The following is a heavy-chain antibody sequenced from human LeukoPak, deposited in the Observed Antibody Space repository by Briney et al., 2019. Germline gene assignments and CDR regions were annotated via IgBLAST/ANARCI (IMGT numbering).Heavy chain of an antibody. CDR1: GGSFSGYY. J-gene: IGHJ6*02. CDR3: ARGPRVDTAMAYYYYYGMDV. Sequence: SETLSLTCAVYGGSFSGYYWSWIRQPPGKGLERIGEINHSGSTNYNPSLKSRVTISVDTSKNQFSLKLSSVTAADTAVYYCARGPRVDTAMAYYYYYGMDVWGQGTTVTVSS. V-gene: IGHV4-34*01. D-gene: IGHD5-18*01. CDR2: INHSGST.